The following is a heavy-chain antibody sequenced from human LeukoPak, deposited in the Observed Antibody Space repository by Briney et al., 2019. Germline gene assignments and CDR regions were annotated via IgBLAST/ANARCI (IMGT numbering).Heavy chain of an antibody. D-gene: IGHD3-22*01. J-gene: IGHJ4*02. CDR2: ISSSGSTI. Sequence: GGSLRLSCAASGFTFSSYGMSWVRQAPGKGLEWVSYISSSGSTIYYADSVKGRFTISRDNAKNSLYLHMNSLRAEDTALYYCARGLMGGYPRFDYWGQGALVIVSS. CDR1: GFTFSSYG. V-gene: IGHV3-48*04. CDR3: ARGLMGGYPRFDY.